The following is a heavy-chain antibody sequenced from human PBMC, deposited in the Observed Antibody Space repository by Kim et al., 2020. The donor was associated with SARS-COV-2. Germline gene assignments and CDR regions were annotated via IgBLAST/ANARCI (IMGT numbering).Heavy chain of an antibody. D-gene: IGHD3-10*01. Sequence: GGSLRLSCAASGFPFSAYALDWVRQAPGKGLEWVSGISGSDSRTYYADSVKGRFTISRDNSKNTLFLQMNSLRAEDTAIYYCATHGSGNYYNYYAMDVWGQGTTVTVSS. J-gene: IGHJ6*02. CDR2: ISGSDSRT. CDR1: GFPFSAYA. CDR3: ATHGSGNYYNYYAMDV. V-gene: IGHV3-23*01.